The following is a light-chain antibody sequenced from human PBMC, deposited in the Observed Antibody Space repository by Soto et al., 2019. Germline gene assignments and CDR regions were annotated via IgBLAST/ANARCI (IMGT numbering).Light chain of an antibody. CDR2: DAS. Sequence: EIVLTQSPATLSLSPGERATLSCRASQSFSSYLAWYQQKPGQAPRLLIYDASKRATGIQARFSGRGSGTDFTLTISTQEPEDFAVYYCQQRSNWPPVITFGQGTRLEIK. CDR1: QSFSSY. V-gene: IGKV3-11*01. CDR3: QQRSNWPPVIT. J-gene: IGKJ5*01.